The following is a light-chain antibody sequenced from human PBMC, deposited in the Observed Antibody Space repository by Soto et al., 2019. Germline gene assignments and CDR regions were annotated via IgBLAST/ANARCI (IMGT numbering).Light chain of an antibody. V-gene: IGKV1-17*01. CDR1: QDITND. J-gene: IGKJ4*01. Sequence: DIQMTQSPSSLSASVGDRFTITCRASQDITNDLGWFQQKPGKAPKRLIYGASSLQSGVPSRFSGSGSGTEFTLTINSLQPEDFATYYCLQHHSYPRAFGGGTKVEIK. CDR2: GAS. CDR3: LQHHSYPRA.